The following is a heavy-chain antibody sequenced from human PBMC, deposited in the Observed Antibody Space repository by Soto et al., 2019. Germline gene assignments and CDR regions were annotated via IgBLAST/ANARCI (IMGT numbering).Heavy chain of an antibody. V-gene: IGHV1-3*01. D-gene: IGHD2-21*01. CDR3: AKGSRMWTPDY. J-gene: IGHJ4*02. CDR1: GYTFTDSA. Sequence: ASVKVSCKASGYTFTDSAIHWVRQAPGQSLELLGWIAPGNGNTKYSQKFQGRVTITRDTSATTSYMEVSSLRSEDTAVYYCAKGSRMWTPDYWGQGTLVTVSS. CDR2: IAPGNGNT.